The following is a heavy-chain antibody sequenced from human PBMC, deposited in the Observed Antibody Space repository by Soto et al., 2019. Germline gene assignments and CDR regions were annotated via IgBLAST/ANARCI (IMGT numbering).Heavy chain of an antibody. J-gene: IGHJ6*02. D-gene: IGHD2-8*02. Sequence: PGGSLRLSCAASGFTFSSYAMSWVRQAPGKGLEWVSAISGSGGSTYCADSVKGRFTISRDNSKNTLYLQMNSLRAEDTAVYYCAKDLSGVVGLGMDVWGQGTTVTVSS. CDR3: AKDLSGVVGLGMDV. CDR2: ISGSGGST. V-gene: IGHV3-23*01. CDR1: GFTFSSYA.